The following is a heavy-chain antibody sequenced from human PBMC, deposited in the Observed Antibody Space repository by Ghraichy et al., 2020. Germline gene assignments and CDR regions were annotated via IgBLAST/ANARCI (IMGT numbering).Heavy chain of an antibody. J-gene: IGHJ4*02. D-gene: IGHD5-12*01. Sequence: SETLSLTCSVSGGSISGYYWTWIRQPPGKGLEWIGFIYYSGYNNYNPSLDSRVTISVERSKNQFSLKLSSVTAADTAVYYCARGKDGYDQNFDYWGQGTLVTVSS. CDR2: IYYSGYN. V-gene: IGHV4-59*01. CDR1: GGSISGYY. CDR3: ARGKDGYDQNFDY.